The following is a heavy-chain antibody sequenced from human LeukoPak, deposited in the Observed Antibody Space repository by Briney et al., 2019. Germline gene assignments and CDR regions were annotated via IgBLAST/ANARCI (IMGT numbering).Heavy chain of an antibody. CDR2: INHSGST. D-gene: IGHD6-13*01. J-gene: IGHJ4*02. V-gene: IGHV4-34*01. CDR3: ARRGSSWTRRSSIDY. Sequence: PSETLSLTCAVYGGSFSGYYWSWIRQPPGKGLEWIGEINHSGSTNYNPSLKSRVTISVDTSKNQFSLKLSSVTAADTAVYYCARRGSSWTRRSSIDYWGQGTLVTVSS. CDR1: GGSFSGYY.